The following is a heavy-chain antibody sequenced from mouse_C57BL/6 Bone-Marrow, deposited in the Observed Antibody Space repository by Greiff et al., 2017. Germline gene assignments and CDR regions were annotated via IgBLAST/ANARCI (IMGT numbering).Heavy chain of an antibody. CDR2: ISSGGSYT. V-gene: IGHV5-6*01. Sequence: EVKLVESGGDLVKPGGSLKLSCAASGFTFSSYGMSWVRQTPDKRLEWVATISSGGSYTYCPDSVKGRFTISRDNAKNTRYLQMSSLKSEDTAMYYCARGGLRAAWFAYWGQGTLVTVSA. D-gene: IGHD1-1*01. J-gene: IGHJ3*01. CDR1: GFTFSSYG. CDR3: ARGGLRAAWFAY.